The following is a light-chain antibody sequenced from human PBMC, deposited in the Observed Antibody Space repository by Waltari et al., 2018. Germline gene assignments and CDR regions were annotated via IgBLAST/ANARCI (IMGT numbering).Light chain of an antibody. V-gene: IGLV2-23*02. CDR3: CSYVGSSTYV. Sequence: QSALTQPASVSGSPGQSITISCTGTSSDVGNYNYVSWYQQYPGKAPKLMIYDVSKRPSGVSNRFSGSKSGNTASLTISGLQAEDEADYYCCSYVGSSTYVFGTGTKVTVL. CDR2: DVS. CDR1: SSDVGNYNY. J-gene: IGLJ1*01.